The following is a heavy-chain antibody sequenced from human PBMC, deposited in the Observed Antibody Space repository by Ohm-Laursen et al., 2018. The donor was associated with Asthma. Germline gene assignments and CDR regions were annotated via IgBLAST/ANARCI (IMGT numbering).Heavy chain of an antibody. CDR2: ISNDGRNK. CDR3: ARERGNLGDFDY. V-gene: IGHV3-30*04. CDR1: GITFSTYT. Sequence: SLTLSCAASGITFSTYTIHWVRQAPGKGLEWVAFISNDGRNKNYADSVKGRFTLSRDISKNTLYLQINSLRAEDTAVYYCARERGNLGDFDYWGQGTLVTVSS. D-gene: IGHD1-26*01. J-gene: IGHJ4*02.